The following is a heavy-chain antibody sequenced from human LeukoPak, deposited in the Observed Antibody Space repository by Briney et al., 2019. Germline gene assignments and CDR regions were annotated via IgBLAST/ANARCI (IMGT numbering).Heavy chain of an antibody. CDR1: GGSISSSSYY. CDR3: ARRLKSTCSGGSCYYYYGMDV. J-gene: IGHJ6*02. V-gene: IGHV4-39*07. CDR2: IYYSGST. D-gene: IGHD2-15*01. Sequence: SETLSLTCTVSGGSISSSSYYWGWIRQPPGKGLEWIGSIYYSGSTYYNPSLKSRVTISVDTSKNQFSLKLSSVTAADTAVYYCARRLKSTCSGGSCYYYYGMDVWGQGTTVTVSS.